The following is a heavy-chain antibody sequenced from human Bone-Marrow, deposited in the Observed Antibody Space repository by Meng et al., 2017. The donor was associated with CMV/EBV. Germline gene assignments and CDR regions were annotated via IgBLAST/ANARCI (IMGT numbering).Heavy chain of an antibody. Sequence: GGSLRLSCAASGFTVSSNYMSWVRQAPGKGLEWVSVIYSGGSTYYADSVKGRFTISRDNSKNTLYLQMNSLRAEDTAVYYCARDRWSSKGVYYGMDVCGQGTTVTVSS. CDR1: GFTVSSNY. CDR3: ARDRWSSKGVYYGMDV. J-gene: IGHJ6*02. CDR2: IYSGGST. V-gene: IGHV3-53*01. D-gene: IGHD6-13*01.